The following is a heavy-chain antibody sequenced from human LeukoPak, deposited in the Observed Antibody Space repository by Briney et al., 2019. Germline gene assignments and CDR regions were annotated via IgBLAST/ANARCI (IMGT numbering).Heavy chain of an antibody. Sequence: SETLSLTCTVSGDSISSSNSYRGWIRQPPGKGLEWIGYIYNSGSTYYNQSLKSRVTISVDTSKNQVSLKLSAETAADTAVYYCARDGIGYGMDVWGQGTTVTVSS. CDR3: ARDGIGYGMDV. CDR2: IYNSGST. J-gene: IGHJ6*02. V-gene: IGHV4-30-4*02. CDR1: GDSISSSNSY. D-gene: IGHD1-26*01.